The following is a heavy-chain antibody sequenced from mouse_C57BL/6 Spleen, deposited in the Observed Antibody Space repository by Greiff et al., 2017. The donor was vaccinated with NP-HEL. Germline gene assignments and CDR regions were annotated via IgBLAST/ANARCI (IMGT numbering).Heavy chain of an antibody. J-gene: IGHJ3*01. CDR1: GYTFTSYT. V-gene: IGHV1-4*01. D-gene: IGHD3-2*02. CDR2: INPSSGYT. Sequence: QVQLQQSGAELARPGASVKMSCKASGYTFTSYTMHWVKQRPGQGLEWIGYINPSSGYTKYNQKFKDKATLTADKSSSTAYMQLSSLTSEDSAVYYCARVQLRAGWFAYWGQGTLVTVSA. CDR3: ARVQLRAGWFAY.